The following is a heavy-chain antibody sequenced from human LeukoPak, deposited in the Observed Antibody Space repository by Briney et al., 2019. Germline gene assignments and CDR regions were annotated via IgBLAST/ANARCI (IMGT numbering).Heavy chain of an antibody. D-gene: IGHD6-13*01. CDR3: ALQGQQLGWFDP. J-gene: IGHJ5*02. Sequence: PGGSLRLSRAASGFTFSSYAMSWVRQAPGKGLEWVSAISGSGGSTYYADSVKGRFTISRDNSKNTLYLQMNSLRAEDTAVYYCALQGQQLGWFDPWGQGTLVTVSS. CDR1: GFTFSSYA. CDR2: ISGSGGST. V-gene: IGHV3-23*01.